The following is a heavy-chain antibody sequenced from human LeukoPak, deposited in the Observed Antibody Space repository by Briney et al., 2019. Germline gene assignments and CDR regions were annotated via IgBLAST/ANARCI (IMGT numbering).Heavy chain of an antibody. CDR1: GGSISSYY. CDR3: ARLVGISGWYYFDY. CDR2: IYYSGST. V-gene: IGHV4-59*08. Sequence: SETLSLTCTVPGGSISSYYWSWIRQPPGKGLEWIGYIYYSGSTNYNPSLKSRVTISVDTSKNQFSLKLSSVTAADTAVYYCARLVGISGWYYFDYWGQGTLVTVSS. J-gene: IGHJ4*02. D-gene: IGHD6-19*01.